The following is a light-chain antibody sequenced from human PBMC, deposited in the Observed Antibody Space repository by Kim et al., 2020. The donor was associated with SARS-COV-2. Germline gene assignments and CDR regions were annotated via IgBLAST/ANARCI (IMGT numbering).Light chain of an antibody. J-gene: IGLJ2*01. CDR1: SHRSYY. V-gene: IGLV3-19*01. CDR3: DSWDSNDNVV. Sequence: SSELTQDPAVSVALGQTVRITCQGDSHRSYYATWYQQKPGQAPILVIYGKNNRPSGIPDRFSGSSSGNTASLTITGTQAGDEADYYCDSWDSNDNVVFGG. CDR2: GKN.